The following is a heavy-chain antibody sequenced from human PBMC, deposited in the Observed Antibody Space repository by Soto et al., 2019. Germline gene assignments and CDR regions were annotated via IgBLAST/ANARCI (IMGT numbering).Heavy chain of an antibody. CDR2: IIPIFGTA. V-gene: IGHV1-69*06. CDR1: GGTFSSYA. CDR3: ASNAGTPMVRGVITPYKEPDYYYYGMDV. Sequence: GASVKVSWKASGGTFSSYAISWVRQAPGQGLEWMGGIIPIFGTANYAQKFQGRVTITADKSTSTAYMELSSLRSEDTAVYYCASNAGTPMVRGVITPYKEPDYYYYGMDVWGQGTTVTVSS. D-gene: IGHD3-10*01. J-gene: IGHJ6*02.